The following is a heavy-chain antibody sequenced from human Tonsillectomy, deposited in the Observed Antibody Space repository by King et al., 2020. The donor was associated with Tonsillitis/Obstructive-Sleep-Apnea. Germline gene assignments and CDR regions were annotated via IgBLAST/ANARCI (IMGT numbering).Heavy chain of an antibody. V-gene: IGHV3-53*01. CDR2: IYAGGST. CDR1: GLSVMTNY. CDR3: ASGKTWLST. D-gene: IGHD5-24*01. Sequence: VQLVESGGGLIQPGGSLRLSCAASGLSVMTNYMTWVRQAPGKGLEWVSVIYAGGSTNYADSVTGRFTISRDYSKNTVDLQMKSLVGEETAVYYCASGKTWLSTWGQGTLVTVSS. J-gene: IGHJ5*02.